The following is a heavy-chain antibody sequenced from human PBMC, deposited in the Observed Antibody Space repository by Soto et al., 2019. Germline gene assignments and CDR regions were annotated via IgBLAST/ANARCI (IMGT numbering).Heavy chain of an antibody. D-gene: IGHD6-13*01. J-gene: IGHJ6*02. CDR1: GFTFSSYW. V-gene: IGHV3-7*01. CDR2: IKQDGSEK. Sequence: GGSLRLSCAASGFTFSSYWMSWVRQAPGKGLEWVANIKQDGSEKYYVDSVKGRFTISRDNAKNSLYLQMNSLRAEDTAVYYWARDPASSSWYFSYYYYGMDVWGQGTTVTVSS. CDR3: ARDPASSSWYFSYYYYGMDV.